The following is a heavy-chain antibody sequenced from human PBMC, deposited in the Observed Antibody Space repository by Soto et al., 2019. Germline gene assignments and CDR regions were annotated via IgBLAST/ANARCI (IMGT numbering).Heavy chain of an antibody. D-gene: IGHD3-10*01. CDR2: IIPIFGTA. CDR1: GGTFSSYA. V-gene: IGHV1-69*06. Sequence: SVKVSCKASGGTFSSYAISWVRQAPGQGLEWMGGIIPIFGTANYAQKFQGRVTITADKSTSTAYMELSSLRSEDTAVYYCARDGSGSGGYYYYGMDVWVQGTTVTVSS. CDR3: ARDGSGSGGYYYYGMDV. J-gene: IGHJ6*02.